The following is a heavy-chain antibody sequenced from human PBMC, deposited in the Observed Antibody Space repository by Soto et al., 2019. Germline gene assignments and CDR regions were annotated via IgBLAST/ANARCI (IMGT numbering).Heavy chain of an antibody. D-gene: IGHD1-7*01. Sequence: SETLSLTCAVYGGSFSGYYWSWIRQPPGKGLEWIGEINHSGSTNYNPSLKSRVTISVDTSKNQFSLKLSSVTAADTAVYYCAKDYNWNYFRGMDVWGQGTTVTVSS. J-gene: IGHJ6*02. V-gene: IGHV4-34*01. CDR3: AKDYNWNYFRGMDV. CDR2: INHSGST. CDR1: GGSFSGYY.